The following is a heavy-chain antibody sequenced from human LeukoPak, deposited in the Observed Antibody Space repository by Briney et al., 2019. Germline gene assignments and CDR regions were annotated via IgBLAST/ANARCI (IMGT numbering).Heavy chain of an antibody. CDR3: ARRFYDSSGET. Sequence: SVKVSCKASGGTFSSYAISWVRQAPGQGLEWMGRIIPIFGIANYAQKFQGRVTITADKSTSTAHMELSSLRSEDTAVYYCARRFYDSSGETWGQGTLVTVSS. D-gene: IGHD3-22*01. CDR2: IIPIFGIA. CDR1: GGTFSSYA. V-gene: IGHV1-69*04. J-gene: IGHJ5*02.